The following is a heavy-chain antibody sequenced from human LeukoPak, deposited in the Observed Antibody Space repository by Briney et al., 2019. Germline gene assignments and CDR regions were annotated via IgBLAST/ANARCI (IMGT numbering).Heavy chain of an antibody. Sequence: GGSLRLSCAASGFTFSSYVMHWVRQAPGKGLEWVAFIRYDGSNKYYADSVKGRFTISRDNSKNTLYLQMNSLRAEDTAVYYCAKDYYYGSGSYYSEYYYYYYMDVWGKGTTVTISS. CDR2: IRYDGSNK. V-gene: IGHV3-30*02. CDR3: AKDYYYGSGSYYSEYYYYYYMDV. CDR1: GFTFSSYV. D-gene: IGHD3-10*01. J-gene: IGHJ6*03.